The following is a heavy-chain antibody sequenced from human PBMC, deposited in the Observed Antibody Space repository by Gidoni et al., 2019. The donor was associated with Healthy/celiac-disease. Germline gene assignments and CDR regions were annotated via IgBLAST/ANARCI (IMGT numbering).Heavy chain of an antibody. D-gene: IGHD5-18*01. J-gene: IGHJ4*02. Sequence: QVQLVESGGGVVQPGRSLRLSCAASGFTSSSYGMHWVRQAPGKGLEWVAVISYDGSNKYYADSVKGRFTISRDNSKNTLYLQMNSLRAEDTAVYYCAKDPTAMATGVDYWGQGTLVTVSS. CDR1: GFTSSSYG. CDR3: AKDPTAMATGVDY. V-gene: IGHV3-30*18. CDR2: ISYDGSNK.